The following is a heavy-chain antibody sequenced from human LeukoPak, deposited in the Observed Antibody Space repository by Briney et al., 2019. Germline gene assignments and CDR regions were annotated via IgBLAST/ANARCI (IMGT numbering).Heavy chain of an antibody. V-gene: IGHV1-69*13. CDR2: IIPIFGTA. J-gene: IGHJ4*02. D-gene: IGHD3-9*01. CDR3: ARAEGYDILTGYYRY. CDR1: GYTFTSYD. Sequence: ASVKVSCKASGYTFTSYDINWVRQAPGQGLEWMGGIIPIFGTANYAQKFQGRVTITADESTSTAYMELSSLRSEDTAVYYCARAEGYDILTGYYRYWGQGTLVTVSS.